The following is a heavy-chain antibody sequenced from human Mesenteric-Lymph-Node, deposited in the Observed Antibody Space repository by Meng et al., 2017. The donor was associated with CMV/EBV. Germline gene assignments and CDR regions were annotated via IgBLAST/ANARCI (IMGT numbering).Heavy chain of an antibody. D-gene: IGHD2-2*01. V-gene: IGHV4-34*01. Sequence: FSGYYWSWIRQPPGKGLEWIGEINHSGSTNYNPSLKSRVTISVDTSKNQFSLKLSSVTAADTAVYYCASTATLGYCSSTSCYSFDYWGQGTPVTVSS. CDR2: INHSGST. CDR1: FSGYY. J-gene: IGHJ4*02. CDR3: ASTATLGYCSSTSCYSFDY.